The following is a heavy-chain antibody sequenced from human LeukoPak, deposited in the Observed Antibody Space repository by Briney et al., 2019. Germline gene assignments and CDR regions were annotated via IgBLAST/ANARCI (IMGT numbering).Heavy chain of an antibody. J-gene: IGHJ6*03. CDR2: MNPNSGNT. V-gene: IGHV1-8*01. CDR1: GYTFTSYD. Sequence: ASVKVSCKASGYTFTSYDINWVRQATGQGLEWMGWMNPNSGNTGYAQKFQSRVTMTRNTSISTAYMELSSLRSEDTAVYYCARGYSSGWSYYYYYYMDVWGKGTTVTISS. CDR3: ARGYSSGWSYYYYYYMDV. D-gene: IGHD6-19*01.